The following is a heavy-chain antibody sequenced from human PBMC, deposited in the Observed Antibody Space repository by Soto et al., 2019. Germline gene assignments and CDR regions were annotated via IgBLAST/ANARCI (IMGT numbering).Heavy chain of an antibody. CDR3: ARVKQQLPDY. Sequence: QVQLQQWGAGLLKPSETLSLTCAVYGGSFSGYYWSWIRQPPGKGLEWIGEINHSGSTNYNPSLKSRVTISVDTSKNQFSLKRSSVTAADTAVYYCARVKQQLPDYWGQGTLVTVSS. V-gene: IGHV4-34*01. CDR2: INHSGST. CDR1: GGSFSGYY. D-gene: IGHD6-13*01. J-gene: IGHJ4*02.